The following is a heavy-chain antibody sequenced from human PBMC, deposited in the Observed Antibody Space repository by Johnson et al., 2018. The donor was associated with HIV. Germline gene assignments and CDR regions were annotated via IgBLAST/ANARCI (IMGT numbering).Heavy chain of an antibody. CDR3: AKVIGAAGLDAFDI. CDR2: ISSDGSNK. Sequence: QEQLVESGGGVVQPGKSLRLSCVASAFAFSSYAMHWVRQTPGKGLEWVAVISSDGSNKYFADSVKGRFIISRDNSKNTLYLQMNSLTTEDTAVYYCAKVIGAAGLDAFDIWGQGTMVTVSS. J-gene: IGHJ3*02. V-gene: IGHV3-30*04. CDR1: AFAFSSYA. D-gene: IGHD6-13*01.